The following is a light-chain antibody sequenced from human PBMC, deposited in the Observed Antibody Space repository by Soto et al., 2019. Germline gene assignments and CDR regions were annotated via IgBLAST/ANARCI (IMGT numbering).Light chain of an antibody. CDR3: QQYGSLSWT. CDR2: GAS. J-gene: IGKJ1*01. V-gene: IGKV3-20*01. Sequence: EIVLTQSPGTLSFSPGERATLTCRASQSVSSSYLAWFQQKPGQAPRLLIYGASGRATGIPDRFSGSGSGTDFTLTISRLEPEDFAVYYCQQYGSLSWTFGQGSKV. CDR1: QSVSSSY.